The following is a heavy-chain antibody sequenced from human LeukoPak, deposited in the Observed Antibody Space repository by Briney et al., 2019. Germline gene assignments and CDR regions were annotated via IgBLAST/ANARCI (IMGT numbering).Heavy chain of an antibody. CDR3: ARGGIAAAGTDFDY. J-gene: IGHJ4*02. CDR1: GGSFRGYY. D-gene: IGHD6-13*01. CDR2: INHSGST. Sequence: SETLSLTWAVNGGSFRGYYWSWIRNPPGRGRGWIGEINHSGSTNYNPSLKSRVTISVDRSKNQFSLKLSSVTAADTAVYYCARGGIAAAGTDFDYWGQGTLVTVSS. V-gene: IGHV4-34*01.